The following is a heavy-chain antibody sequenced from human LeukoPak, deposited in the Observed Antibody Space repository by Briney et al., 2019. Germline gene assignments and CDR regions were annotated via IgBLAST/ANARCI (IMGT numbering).Heavy chain of an antibody. D-gene: IGHD5-18*01. CDR3: ARGYSYGYMYYFDY. CDR1: GFTFSSYD. CDR2: IGTAGDT. J-gene: IGHJ4*02. V-gene: IGHV3-13*01. Sequence: GGSLRLSCAASGFTFSSYDMHWVRQATGKGLEWVSAIGTAGDTYYPGSVKGRFTISRENAKNSLYLQMNSLRAGDTAVYYCARGYSYGYMYYFDYWGQGTLVTVSS.